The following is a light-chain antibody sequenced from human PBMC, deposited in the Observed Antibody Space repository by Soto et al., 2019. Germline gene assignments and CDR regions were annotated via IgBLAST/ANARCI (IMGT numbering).Light chain of an antibody. J-gene: IGLJ2*01. CDR1: SNDVGTYNL. V-gene: IGLV2-23*01. CDR3: CSYGRSVV. CDR2: EAS. Sequence: QSALTQPASVSGSPGQSITISCTGISNDVGTYNLVSWYQHHPGKAPKLIIYEASKRPSGVPNRFSGSKSGNTASLTISGPHAEDEAYYYCCSYGRSVVFGGGTKLTVL.